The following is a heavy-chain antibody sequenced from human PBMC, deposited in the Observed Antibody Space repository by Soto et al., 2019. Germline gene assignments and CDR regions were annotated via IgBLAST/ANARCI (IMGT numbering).Heavy chain of an antibody. V-gene: IGHV3-74*01. D-gene: IGHD6-13*01. CDR2: INIDGSST. Sequence: EVQLVESGGGLVQPGGSLRLSCAASGFTFSTYWMHWVRQAPGKGLVWVSRINIDGSSTSYADSVKGRLTISRDNAKNTLYLQMNSLRAEDTAVYYCARYSANSGDYWGQGTLVTVSS. CDR3: ARYSANSGDY. J-gene: IGHJ4*02. CDR1: GFTFSTYW.